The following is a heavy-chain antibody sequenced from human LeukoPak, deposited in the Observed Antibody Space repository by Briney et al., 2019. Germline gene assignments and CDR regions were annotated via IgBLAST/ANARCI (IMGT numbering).Heavy chain of an antibody. CDR2: ISSSGKYI. V-gene: IGHV3-21*04. Sequence: PGGSLRLSCAASGFTFSIYSMNWVRQAPGKGLEWVSSISSSGKYIYYADSVKGRFTISRDNAKNSLYLQMNNLRAEDTAVYYCARGTHSSSWHWFDPWGQGTLVTVSS. J-gene: IGHJ5*02. CDR1: GFTFSIYS. CDR3: ARGTHSSSWHWFDP. D-gene: IGHD6-13*01.